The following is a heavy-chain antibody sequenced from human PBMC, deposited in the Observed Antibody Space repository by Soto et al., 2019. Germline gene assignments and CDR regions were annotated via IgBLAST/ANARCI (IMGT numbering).Heavy chain of an antibody. J-gene: IGHJ4*02. CDR3: ARERTGPNNFDY. Sequence: QVQLVQSGAEVKKPGASVKVSCKASGYTFTSYDINWVRQATGQGLEWMGWMNTNSGKTAYAQKFQVRVSMTSNTSISTAYMKLSILRSEGTPVYYWARERTGPNNFDYWGQGTMVTVTS. V-gene: IGHV1-8*01. CDR2: MNTNSGKT. CDR1: GYTFTSYD. D-gene: IGHD3-9*01.